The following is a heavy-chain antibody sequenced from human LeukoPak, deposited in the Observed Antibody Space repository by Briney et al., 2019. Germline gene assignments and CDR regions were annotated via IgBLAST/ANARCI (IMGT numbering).Heavy chain of an antibody. CDR1: GFTFSNFW. J-gene: IGHJ4*02. Sequence: GGSLRLSCAASGFTFSNFWMHWVRQAPGKGLVWVALIYGDGSFTRYADSVKGRFTISRDNAKNTVYLQMNSLRAEDTAVYYCASLRNWNFDYWGQGTLVTVSS. V-gene: IGHV3-74*01. CDR3: ASLRNWNFDY. D-gene: IGHD1-1*01. CDR2: IYGDGSFT.